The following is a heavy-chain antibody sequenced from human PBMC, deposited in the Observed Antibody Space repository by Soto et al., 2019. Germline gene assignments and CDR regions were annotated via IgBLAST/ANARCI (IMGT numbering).Heavy chain of an antibody. V-gene: IGHV2-70*01. J-gene: IGHJ4*02. Sequence: SGPTLVNPTQTLTLTCTFSGFSLSTSGMCVSWIRQPPGKALEWLALIDWDDDKYYSTSLKTRLTISKDTSKNQVVLTMTNMDPVDTATYYCARSQESSSWNEGYDYWGQGTLVTVSS. CDR2: IDWDDDK. D-gene: IGHD6-13*01. CDR3: ARSQESSSWNEGYDY. CDR1: GFSLSTSGMC.